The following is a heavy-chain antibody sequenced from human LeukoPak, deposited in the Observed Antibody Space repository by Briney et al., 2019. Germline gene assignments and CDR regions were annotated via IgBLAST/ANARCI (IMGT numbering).Heavy chain of an antibody. D-gene: IGHD2-15*01. CDR2: MYSSGNT. J-gene: IGHJ6*01. CDR3: ARSSPGYCSGGACPAAMDV. CDR1: GGSISGFY. Sequence: SETLSLTCSVSGGSISGFYWSWIRQPPGKGLEWIGYMYSSGNTNYNPSLKCRVTMSVDTSKNQFSLNLNSVTAADTAVYYCARSSPGYCSGGACPAAMDVWGQGTTVTVSS. V-gene: IGHV4-59*01.